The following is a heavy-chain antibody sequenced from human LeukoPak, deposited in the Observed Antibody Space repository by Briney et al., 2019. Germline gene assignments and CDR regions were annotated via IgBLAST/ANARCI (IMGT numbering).Heavy chain of an antibody. Sequence: GGSLRLSCAASGFSFSGFALSWVRLAPGKGLEWVSTLSDASYYADSVQGRFTISGDSSKNTLYLQMDSLTTDDTAMYFCARSRGPGNHWFDPWGQGTLVTVSS. CDR1: GFSFSGFA. J-gene: IGHJ5*02. CDR2: LSDAS. V-gene: IGHV3-23*01. CDR3: ARSRGPGNHWFDP. D-gene: IGHD3-10*01.